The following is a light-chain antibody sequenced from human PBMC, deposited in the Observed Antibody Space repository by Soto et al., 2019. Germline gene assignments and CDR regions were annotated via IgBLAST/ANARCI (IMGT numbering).Light chain of an antibody. Sequence: DIKMTQSPSSLSASVGDRVTISCRASRNSSSYFNWHQQKPGNAPNVLIYAVSCLESGVPSRFSGSGTGTDFTLTISSLQPEDVATYYCQQSYSTLWTFGQGTKV. CDR2: AVS. CDR3: QQSYSTLWT. J-gene: IGKJ1*01. CDR1: RNSSSY. V-gene: IGKV1-39*01.